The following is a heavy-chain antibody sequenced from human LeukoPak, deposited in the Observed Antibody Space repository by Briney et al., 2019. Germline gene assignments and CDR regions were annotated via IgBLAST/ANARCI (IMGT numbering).Heavy chain of an antibody. CDR2: ISSRSSYI. CDR3: AKQGAGIRD. D-gene: IGHD6-19*01. V-gene: IGHV3-21*01. CDR1: GFTFSNYS. J-gene: IGHJ4*02. Sequence: GGSLRLSCAASGFTFSNYSMNWVRQAPGKGLEWVSSISSRSSYIYYADSVKGRFTISRDNSKNTLYLQMNSLRAEDTAVYYCAKQGAGIRDWGQGTLVTVSS.